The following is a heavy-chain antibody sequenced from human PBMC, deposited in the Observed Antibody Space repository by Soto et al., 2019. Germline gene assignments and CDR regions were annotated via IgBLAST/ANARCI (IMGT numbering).Heavy chain of an antibody. CDR1: GYTFTGHY. D-gene: IGHD5-12*01. CDR3: GRGRSGQIVVFY. CDR2: VGPESGAT. Sequence: ASVKVSCKASGYTFTGHYIHWVRQAPEQGPEWMGEVGPESGATRYAQKFQGRVTMTMDMSITTVYMELSNLSPDDTAVYYCGRGRSGQIVVFYWGQGTPVTVSS. V-gene: IGHV1-2*02. J-gene: IGHJ4*02.